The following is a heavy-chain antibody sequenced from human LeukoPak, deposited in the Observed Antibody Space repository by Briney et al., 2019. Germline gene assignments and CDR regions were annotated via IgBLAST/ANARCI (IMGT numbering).Heavy chain of an antibody. D-gene: IGHD4-23*01. CDR1: GFTFSSYG. V-gene: IGHV3-33*08. J-gene: IGHJ3*02. CDR2: IWYDGSNK. Sequence: PGGSLRLSRSLSGFTFSSYGMHWVRQAPGKGLEWVAVIWYDGSNKYYADSVKARITISRDNSKNTLYLQMNSLRAEDTAVYYCARDYDYGGRSAFDIWGQGTMVTVSS. CDR3: ARDYDYGGRSAFDI.